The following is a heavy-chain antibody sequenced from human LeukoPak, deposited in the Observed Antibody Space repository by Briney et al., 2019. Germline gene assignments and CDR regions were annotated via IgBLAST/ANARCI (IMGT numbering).Heavy chain of an antibody. CDR1: GGTFSSYA. D-gene: IGHD5-18*01. Sequence: SVKVSCKASGGTFSSYAISWVRQAPGQGLEWMGGIIPIFGTANYAQKFQGRVTITADESTSTAYMELSSLRSEDTAVYYCAREDGYSYGFDYWGQGTLVTVSS. J-gene: IGHJ4*02. CDR3: AREDGYSYGFDY. V-gene: IGHV1-69*13. CDR2: IIPIFGTA.